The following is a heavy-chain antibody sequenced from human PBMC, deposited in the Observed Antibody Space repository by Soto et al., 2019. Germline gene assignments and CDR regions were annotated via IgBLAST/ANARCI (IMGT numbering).Heavy chain of an antibody. CDR2: IIPIFGTA. J-gene: IGHJ6*02. Sequence: SVKVSCKASGGTFSSYAISWVRQAPGQGLEWMGGIIPIFGTANYAQKFQGRVTITADESTSTAYMELSSLRSEDTAVYYCARQIRYCSGGSCQVHYYYGMDVWGQGTTVTVS. CDR3: ARQIRYCSGGSCQVHYYYGMDV. V-gene: IGHV1-69*13. CDR1: GGTFSSYA. D-gene: IGHD2-15*01.